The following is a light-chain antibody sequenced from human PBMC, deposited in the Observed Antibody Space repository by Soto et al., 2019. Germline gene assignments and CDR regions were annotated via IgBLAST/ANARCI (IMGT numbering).Light chain of an antibody. CDR3: SSYAGSKTL. CDR1: SSDVGNYNY. V-gene: IGLV2-8*01. Sequence: QSVLTQPPSASGSPGQSVTISCTGTSSDVGNYNYVSWYQQHPGKAPKLMIYEVTKRPSGVPDRFSGSKSGNTASLTVSGLQAEDEADHYCSSYAGSKTLFGGGTKVTVL. J-gene: IGLJ3*02. CDR2: EVT.